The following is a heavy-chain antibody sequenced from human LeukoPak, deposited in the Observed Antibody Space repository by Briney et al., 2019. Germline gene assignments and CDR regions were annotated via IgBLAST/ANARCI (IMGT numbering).Heavy chain of an antibody. V-gene: IGHV3-23*01. Sequence: GGSLRLSCAASGFNFRDAAMTWVRQAPGKGLEWVSLIGPAGDSPFYADSVKGRFTISRDNSKNTLSLKMNSLRVEDTAIYYCAKDIQLSTWGLGSMVTVSS. CDR1: GFNFRDAA. CDR2: IGPAGDSP. D-gene: IGHD5-24*01. J-gene: IGHJ3*01. CDR3: AKDIQLST.